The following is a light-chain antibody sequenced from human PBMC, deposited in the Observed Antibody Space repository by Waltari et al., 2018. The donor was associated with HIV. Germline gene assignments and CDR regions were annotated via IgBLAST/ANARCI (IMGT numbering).Light chain of an antibody. CDR2: ADT. Sequence: SYALTQPPSVSVSLGHTATVTCSGSTMGDRYVCWDEQMQGQSPLLVIYADTKRPSGIPERFSGSNSVNTATLTSSGSLAVDEADYYCLAWDSSTVMFGGGTRLTVL. CDR1: TMGDRY. CDR3: LAWDSSTVM. J-gene: IGLJ3*02. V-gene: IGLV3-1*01.